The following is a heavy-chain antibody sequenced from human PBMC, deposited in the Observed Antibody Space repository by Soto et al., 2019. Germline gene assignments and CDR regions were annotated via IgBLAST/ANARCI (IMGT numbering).Heavy chain of an antibody. Sequence: ESVGGVVQPGRSLRLSCAASGFTFSSYAMHWVRQAPGKGLEWVAVISYDGSNKYYADSVKGRFTISRDNSKNTLYLQMNSLRAEDTAVYYCARALVGTYYDFWSGYPDYWGQGTLVTVSS. J-gene: IGHJ4*02. CDR3: ARALVGTYYDFWSGYPDY. CDR1: GFTFSSYA. D-gene: IGHD3-3*01. CDR2: ISYDGSNK. V-gene: IGHV3-30-3*01.